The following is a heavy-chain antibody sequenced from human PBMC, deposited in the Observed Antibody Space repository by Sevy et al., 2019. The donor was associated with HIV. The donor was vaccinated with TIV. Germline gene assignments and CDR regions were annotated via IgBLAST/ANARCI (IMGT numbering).Heavy chain of an antibody. CDR3: ARERKIYDSSGYYFHFDY. Sequence: GGSLRLSCAASGFTFSSYSMNWVRQAPGKGLEWVSYISSSSSTIYYADPVKGRFTISRDNAKNSLYLQMNSLRDEDTAVYYCARERKIYDSSGYYFHFDYWGQGTLVTVSS. CDR2: ISSSSSTI. D-gene: IGHD3-22*01. CDR1: GFTFSSYS. V-gene: IGHV3-48*02. J-gene: IGHJ4*02.